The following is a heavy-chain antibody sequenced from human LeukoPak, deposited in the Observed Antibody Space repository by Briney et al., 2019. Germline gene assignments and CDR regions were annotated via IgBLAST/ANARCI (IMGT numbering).Heavy chain of an antibody. Sequence: GGSLRLSCAASGLTFSDYYMSWIRQAPGKGLEWVSYISSSGSTIYYADSVKGRFTISRDNAKNSLYLQMNSLRAEDTAVYYCAREAYYDSSGSFDYWGQGTLVTVSS. J-gene: IGHJ4*02. CDR2: ISSSGSTI. V-gene: IGHV3-11*01. CDR1: GLTFSDYY. CDR3: AREAYYDSSGSFDY. D-gene: IGHD3-22*01.